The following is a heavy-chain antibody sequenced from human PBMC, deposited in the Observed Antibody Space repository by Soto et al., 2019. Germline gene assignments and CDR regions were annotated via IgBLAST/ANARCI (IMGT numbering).Heavy chain of an antibody. J-gene: IGHJ6*02. CDR3: ARDSGPLNSGGVRMDV. CDR1: GGSISSDGYY. CDR2: IYYSGST. D-gene: IGHD3-10*01. Sequence: QVQLQESGPGRVKHSQTLCLTCTVSGGSISSDGYYWSWIRQHPGKGLEWIGYIYYSGSTYYNPSLKNRVTISVDTSKNQFSLKLSSVTAADTAVYYCARDSGPLNSGGVRMDVWGQGTTVTVSS. V-gene: IGHV4-31*03.